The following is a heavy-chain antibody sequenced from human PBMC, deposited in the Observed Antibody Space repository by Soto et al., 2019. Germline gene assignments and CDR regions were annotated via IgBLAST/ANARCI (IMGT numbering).Heavy chain of an antibody. J-gene: IGHJ4*02. D-gene: IGHD6-13*01. CDR2: ISDSGTIT. V-gene: IGHV3-23*01. Sequence: GGSLRLSCEGSDFIFSNFGMSWVRQAPGKGLEWVAGISDSGTITNYADSVKGRFTISKDNSRRMVYLQMDSLRADDTAVYFCAKGGRTWYGFDSWGQGILVTVSS. CDR1: DFIFSNFG. CDR3: AKGGRTWYGFDS.